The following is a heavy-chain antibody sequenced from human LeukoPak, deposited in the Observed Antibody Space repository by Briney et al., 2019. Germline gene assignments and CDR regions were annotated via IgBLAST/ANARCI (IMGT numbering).Heavy chain of an antibody. V-gene: IGHV4-61*01. CDR2: ISYSGST. CDR1: GGSISSSSYY. D-gene: IGHD3-22*01. Sequence: SETLSLTCTVSGGSISSSSYYWSWIRQPPGKGLEWIACISYSGSTRYNPSLKSRVTISVDTSKNQLSLKLSSVTAADTAVYYCAREPGFDSSGYLNWFDPWGQGTLVTVSS. J-gene: IGHJ5*02. CDR3: AREPGFDSSGYLNWFDP.